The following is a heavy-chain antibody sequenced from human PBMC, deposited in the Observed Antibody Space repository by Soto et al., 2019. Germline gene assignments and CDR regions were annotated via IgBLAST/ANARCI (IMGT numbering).Heavy chain of an antibody. CDR3: ARPNGYNPYFDY. Sequence: QITLKESGPTLVKPTQTLTLTCTFSGFSLSTSGVGVGWIRQPPGKALEWLALIYWDDDKRYSPSLKSRLTSTKDTSKNQVVLTMTNMDPVDTATYYCARPNGYNPYFDYWGQGTLVTVSS. J-gene: IGHJ4*02. D-gene: IGHD5-12*01. CDR2: IYWDDDK. V-gene: IGHV2-5*02. CDR1: GFSLSTSGVG.